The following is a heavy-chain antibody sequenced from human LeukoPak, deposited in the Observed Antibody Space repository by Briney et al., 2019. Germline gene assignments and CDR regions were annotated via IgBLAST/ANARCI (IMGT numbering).Heavy chain of an antibody. CDR2: IIPIFGIA. J-gene: IGHJ4*02. V-gene: IGHV1-69*04. CDR3: ASLGGSPTGGYYFDY. CDR1: GGPFSSYA. D-gene: IGHD1-26*01. Sequence: GSSVKVSYRASGGPFSSYAISWVRQAPGQGLGWMGRIIPIFGIANYAQKFQGRVTITADKSTSTAYMELSSLRSEDTAVYYCASLGGSPTGGYYFDYWGQGTLVTVSS.